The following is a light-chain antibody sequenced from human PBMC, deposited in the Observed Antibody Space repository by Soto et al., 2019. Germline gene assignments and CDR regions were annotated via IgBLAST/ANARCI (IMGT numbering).Light chain of an antibody. V-gene: IGLV1-51*01. CDR1: SSNIAHNY. Sequence: QSVLTQPPSVSAAPGQTVTISCSGSSSNIAHNYVSWYQQLPGTAPKLLIYDNDKRPSGIPDRFSGSKSGTSATLGITGLQTVDEADYYCGTWDSSLSAVVFGGGTKLTVL. J-gene: IGLJ2*01. CDR2: DND. CDR3: GTWDSSLSAVV.